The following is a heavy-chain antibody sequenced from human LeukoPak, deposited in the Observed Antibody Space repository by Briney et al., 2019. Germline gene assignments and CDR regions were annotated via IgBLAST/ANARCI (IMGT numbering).Heavy chain of an antibody. Sequence: PSETLSLTCSVSGGSISSSSYYWGWIRQPPGKGLEWIGSIYYSGNTYYNPSLKSRVTISVDTSKNQFSLKLSSVTAADTAVYYCATDSGRGPVWGQGTLVTVSS. CDR2: IYYSGNT. CDR1: GGSISSSSYY. D-gene: IGHD1-26*01. CDR3: ATDSGRGPV. J-gene: IGHJ4*02. V-gene: IGHV4-39*07.